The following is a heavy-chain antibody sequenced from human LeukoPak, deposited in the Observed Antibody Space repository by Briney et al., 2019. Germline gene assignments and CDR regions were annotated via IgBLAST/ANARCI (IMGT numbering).Heavy chain of an antibody. CDR1: GFTFSSYE. CDR3: AALGITMIGGV. D-gene: IGHD3-10*02. V-gene: IGHV3-48*03. J-gene: IGHJ6*04. CDR2: ISSSGSTI. Sequence: GGSLRLSCAASGFTFSSYEMNWVRQAPGKGLEWVSYISSSGSTIYYADSVKGRFTISRDNAKNSLYLQMNSLRAEDTAVYYCAALGITMIGGVWGKGTTVTVSS.